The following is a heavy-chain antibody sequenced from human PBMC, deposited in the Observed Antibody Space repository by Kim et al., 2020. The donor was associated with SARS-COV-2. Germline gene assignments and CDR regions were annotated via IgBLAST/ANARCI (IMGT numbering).Heavy chain of an antibody. CDR2: T. J-gene: IGHJ4*02. V-gene: IGHV3-74*01. CDR3: ARIISGAGNY. D-gene: IGHD6-19*01. Sequence: TNDAGSVKGRFSISRDNAKNTLYLHMNRLRAEDTAVYYCARIISGAGNYWGQGTLVTVSS.